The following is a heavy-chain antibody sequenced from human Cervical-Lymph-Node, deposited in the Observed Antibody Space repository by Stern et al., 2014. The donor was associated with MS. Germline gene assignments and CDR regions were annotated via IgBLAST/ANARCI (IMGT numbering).Heavy chain of an antibody. J-gene: IGHJ6*02. CDR2: IYSDEDK. CDR3: ARQGNVDWSPHSYYVMDV. V-gene: IGHV2-5*02. D-gene: IGHD3-9*01. Sequence: QVTLKESGPTLVKPTETLTLTCSLSGFSIRTSGVGVGWIRQPPGKALEWLALIYSDEDKRYSPSLKSRLTVSQDTSKNQVGLTMTNMDPVDTATYYCARQGNVDWSPHSYYVMDVWGQGTTVTVTS. CDR1: GFSIRTSGVG.